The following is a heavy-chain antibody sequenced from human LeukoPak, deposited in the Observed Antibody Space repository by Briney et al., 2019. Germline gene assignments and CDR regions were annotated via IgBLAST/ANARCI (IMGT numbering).Heavy chain of an antibody. V-gene: IGHV1-2*02. J-gene: IGHJ4*02. D-gene: IGHD6-19*01. CDR2: INPNSGGT. CDR3: ASSLHYSSGWYFVY. CDR1: GYTFTGYY. Sequence: GASVKVSCKASGYTFTGYYMHWVRQAPGQGLEWMGWINPNSGGTNYAQKFQGRVTMTRDTSISTAYMELSSLRSEDTAVYYCASSLHYSSGWYFVYWGQGTLVTVSS.